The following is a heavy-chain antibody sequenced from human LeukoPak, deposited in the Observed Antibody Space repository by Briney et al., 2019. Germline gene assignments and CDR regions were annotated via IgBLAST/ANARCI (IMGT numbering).Heavy chain of an antibody. CDR1: GFTFSSYA. V-gene: IGHV3-30*04. J-gene: IGHJ5*02. Sequence: GGSLRLSCAASGFTFSSYAMHWVRQAPGKGLEWVAVISYDGSNKYYADSVKGRFTISRDNSKNTLYLQMNSLRAEDTAVYYCARAAIAAAAVNWFDPWGQGTLVTVSS. CDR2: ISYDGSNK. CDR3: ARAAIAAAAVNWFDP. D-gene: IGHD6-13*01.